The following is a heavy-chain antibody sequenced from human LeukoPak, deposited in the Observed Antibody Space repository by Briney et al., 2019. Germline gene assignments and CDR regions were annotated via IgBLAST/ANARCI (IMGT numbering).Heavy chain of an antibody. V-gene: IGHV3-13*01. CDR1: GFTFSSYD. Sequence: PGGSLRLSCAASGFTFSSYDMHWVRQPAGKGLEWVSAIAAAGDTYYPDTVKGRFTISRENAKNSLYLQMNSLRVGDTAVYYCASGGDGFDPWGQGTLVTVSS. J-gene: IGHJ5*02. CDR2: IAAAGDT. CDR3: ASGGDGFDP. D-gene: IGHD3-16*01.